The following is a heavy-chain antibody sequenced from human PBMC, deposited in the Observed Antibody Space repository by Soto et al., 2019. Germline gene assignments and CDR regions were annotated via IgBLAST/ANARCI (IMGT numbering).Heavy chain of an antibody. D-gene: IGHD1-1*01. CDR1: GSSISGFY. V-gene: IGHV4-4*07. Sequence: SETLSLTRTVSGSSISGFYWSWIRKSAGKGLEWIGRIYATGTTDYNPSLKTRVMMSVDTSKNQFSLQLRSVTAADKDVYYCVRDGTKTLRDWFDPWGQGISVTVSS. J-gene: IGHJ5*02. CDR3: VRDGTKTLRDWFDP. CDR2: IYATGTT.